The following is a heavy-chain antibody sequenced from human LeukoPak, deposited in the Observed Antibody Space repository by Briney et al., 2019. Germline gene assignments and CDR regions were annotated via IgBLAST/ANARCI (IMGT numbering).Heavy chain of an antibody. CDR3: AKMGDIVVVPAAILEGDDDY. CDR2: IRYDGSNK. CDR1: GFTFSSYG. D-gene: IGHD2-2*02. V-gene: IGHV3-30*02. J-gene: IGHJ4*02. Sequence: GGSLRLSCAASGFTFSSYGMHWVRQAPGMGLEWVAFIRYDGSNKYYADSVKGRFTISRDNSKNTLYLQMNSLRAEDTAVYYCAKMGDIVVVPAAILEGDDDYWGQGTLVTVSS.